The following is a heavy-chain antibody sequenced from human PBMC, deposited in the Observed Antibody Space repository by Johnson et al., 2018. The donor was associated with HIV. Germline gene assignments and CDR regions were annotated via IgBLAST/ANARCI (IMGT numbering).Heavy chain of an antibody. V-gene: IGHV3-25*04. CDR2: VNPNGGST. D-gene: IGHD3-10*01. Sequence: QLLESGGGLVQPGGSLRLSCAASGFPFNNYAMTWVRQAPGKGLELVGQVNPNGGSTYLIASGEDRFNISRDNAKNTFHLQMNSLRAEDTAVYYCARDSGGYEFGDDAFDIWGQGTMVTVSS. J-gene: IGHJ3*02. CDR1: GFPFNNYA. CDR3: ARDSGGYEFGDDAFDI.